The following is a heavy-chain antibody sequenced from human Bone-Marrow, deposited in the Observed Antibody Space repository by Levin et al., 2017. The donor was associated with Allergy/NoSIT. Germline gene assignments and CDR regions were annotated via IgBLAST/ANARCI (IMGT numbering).Heavy chain of an antibody. V-gene: IGHV3-23*01. CDR2: ISGSAVGT. J-gene: IGHJ5*02. CDR1: GFSFSVYA. CDR3: TTNQGGS. D-gene: IGHD1-14*01. Sequence: PGGSLRLSCVASGFSFSVYAMTWVRQVPGRGLEWVSTISGSAVGTFYADSVNGRFFISRDNSVNTLYLQMNSLRAEDTAFYYCTTNQGGSWGQGTLVTVSS.